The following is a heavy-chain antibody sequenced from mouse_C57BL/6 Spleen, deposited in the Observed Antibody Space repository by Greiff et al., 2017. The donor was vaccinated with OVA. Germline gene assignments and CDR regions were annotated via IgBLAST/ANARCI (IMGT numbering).Heavy chain of an antibody. CDR1: GFNIKNTY. CDR2: IDPANGNT. J-gene: IGHJ2*01. Sequence: EVKLQQPGAELVRPGASVKLSCTASGFNIKNTYMHWVKQRPEQGLEWIGRIDPANGNTKYAPKFQGKATITADTSSNTAYLQLSSLTSEDTAIYYCARSAYYDYDVGYFDYWGQGTTLTVSS. CDR3: ARSAYYDYDVGYFDY. V-gene: IGHV14-3*01. D-gene: IGHD2-4*01.